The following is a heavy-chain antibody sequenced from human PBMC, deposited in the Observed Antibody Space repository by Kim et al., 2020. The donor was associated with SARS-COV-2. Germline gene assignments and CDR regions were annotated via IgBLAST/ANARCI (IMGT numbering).Heavy chain of an antibody. V-gene: IGHV5-10-1*01. CDR2: IDPSDSYT. Sequence: GESLKISCKGSGYSFTSYWITWVRQMPGKGLEWMGRIDPSDSYTNYSPSFQGHVTISADKSISTAYLQWSSLKASDTAMYYCALGGFGELLYRYNWFDPWGQGTLVTVSS. D-gene: IGHD3-10*01. CDR1: GYSFTSYW. J-gene: IGHJ5*02. CDR3: ALGGFGELLYRYNWFDP.